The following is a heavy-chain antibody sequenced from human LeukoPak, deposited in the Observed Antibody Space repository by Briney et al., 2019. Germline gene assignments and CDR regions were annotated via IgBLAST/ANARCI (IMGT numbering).Heavy chain of an antibody. D-gene: IGHD3-22*01. J-gene: IGHJ5*02. CDR3: ARDRWSYYDSSGYYEYLQNPFDP. CDR1: GYTFTGYY. CDR2: INPNSGGT. V-gene: IGHV1-2*02. Sequence: GASVKVSCKASGYTFTGYYMNWVRQAPGQGLEWMGWINPNSGGTNYAQKFQGRVTMTRDTSISTAYMELSRLRSDDTAVYYCARDRWSYYDSSGYYEYLQNPFDPWGQGTLVTVSS.